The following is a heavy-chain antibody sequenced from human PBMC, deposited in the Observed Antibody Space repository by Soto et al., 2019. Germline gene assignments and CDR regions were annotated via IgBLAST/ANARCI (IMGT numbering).Heavy chain of an antibody. CDR2: INHSGST. V-gene: IGHV4-34*01. J-gene: IGHJ4*02. CDR3: ARGWGRIFDY. Sequence: QVQLQQWGAGLLKPSETLSLTCAVYGGSFSGYYWSWIRQPPGKGLEWIGEINHSGSTNYNPSLKSRVTISADTSKNQFSLKLSSVTAADTALYYCARGWGRIFDYWGQGTLVTVSS. D-gene: IGHD7-27*01. CDR1: GGSFSGYY.